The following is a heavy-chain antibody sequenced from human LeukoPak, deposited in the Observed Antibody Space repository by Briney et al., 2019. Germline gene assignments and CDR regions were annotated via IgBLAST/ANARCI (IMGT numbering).Heavy chain of an antibody. V-gene: IGHV3-74*01. D-gene: IGHD3-22*01. J-gene: IGHJ1*01. CDR3: ARAPSEIGGYYPEYFRH. CDR1: GFTFSSYW. CDR2: IKSDGST. Sequence: PGGSLRLSCAASGFTFSSYWMHCVRQAPGKGLVWVSRIKSDGSTNYADSVKGRFTISRDNAKNTVSLQMNSLRAEDTGVYFCARAPSEIGGYYPEYFRHWGQGTLVPVSS.